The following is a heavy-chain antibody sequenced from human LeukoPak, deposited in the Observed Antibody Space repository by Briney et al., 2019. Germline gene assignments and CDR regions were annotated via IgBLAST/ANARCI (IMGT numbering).Heavy chain of an antibody. CDR2: IYYSGST. Sequence: SETLSLTCTVSGGSISSSSYYWGWIRQPPGKGLEWIGSIYYSGSTYYNQSLKSRVTISVDTSKNQFSLKLSSVTAADTAVYYCARAWVGLWWFDYWGQGTLVTASS. CDR1: GGSISSSSYY. V-gene: IGHV4-39*07. D-gene: IGHD2-8*02. CDR3: ARAWVGLWWFDY. J-gene: IGHJ4*02.